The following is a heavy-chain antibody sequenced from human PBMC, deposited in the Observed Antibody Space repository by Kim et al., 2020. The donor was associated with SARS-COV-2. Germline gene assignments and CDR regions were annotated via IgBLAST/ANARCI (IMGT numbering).Heavy chain of an antibody. Sequence: GGSLRLSCAASGFTFSSYGMHWVRQAPGKGLEWVAVIWYDGSNKYYADSVKGRFTISRDNSKNTLYLQMNSLRAEDTSVYYCARDYYDSSGYYVDYWGQGTLVTVSS. V-gene: IGHV3-33*01. D-gene: IGHD3-22*01. J-gene: IGHJ4*02. CDR2: IWYDGSNK. CDR1: GFTFSSYG. CDR3: ARDYYDSSGYYVDY.